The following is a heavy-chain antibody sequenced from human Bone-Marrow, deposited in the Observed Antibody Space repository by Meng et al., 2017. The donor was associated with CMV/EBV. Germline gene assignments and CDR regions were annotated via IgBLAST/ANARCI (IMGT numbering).Heavy chain of an antibody. Sequence: GESLKISCTASGVTFSDYTMNWVRQAPGKGLEWVSSISSSSSYIYYADSVKGRFTISRDNAKNSLYLQMNSLRAEDTAVYYCARGGVSSSSWYIYWGQGTLVTVSS. J-gene: IGHJ4*02. CDR2: ISSSSSYI. CDR1: GVTFSDYT. V-gene: IGHV3-21*01. CDR3: ARGGVSSSSWYIY. D-gene: IGHD6-13*01.